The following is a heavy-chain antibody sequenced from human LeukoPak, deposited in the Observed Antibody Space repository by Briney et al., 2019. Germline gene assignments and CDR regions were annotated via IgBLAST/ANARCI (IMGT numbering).Heavy chain of an antibody. D-gene: IGHD1-14*01. V-gene: IGHV3-30*01. CDR3: AREPGLRYFDL. J-gene: IGHJ2*01. CDR1: GFIFSSYA. CDR2: ISYDGGSG. Sequence: GRSLRLSCSASGFIFSSYAMHWVRQAPGKGLEWMSIISYDGGSGDYADSVRGRFTLSRDNSKNTLYLEMNSLRPEDTAVYYCAREPGLRYFDLWGRGTLVTVSS.